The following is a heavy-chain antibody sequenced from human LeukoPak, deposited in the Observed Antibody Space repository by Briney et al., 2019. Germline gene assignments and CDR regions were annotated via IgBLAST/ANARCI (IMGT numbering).Heavy chain of an antibody. J-gene: IGHJ3*02. CDR1: GGFFSGYY. V-gene: IGHV4-34*01. CDR2: INHSGST. CDR3: ARGPHYSDSSGSDAFDI. D-gene: IGHD3-22*01. Sequence: SETLSLTCAVYGGFFSGYYWSWIRQPPGKGLEWIGEINHSGSTNYNPSLKSRVTISVDTSKNQFSLKLSSVTAADTAVCYCARGPHYSDSSGSDAFDIWGQGTMVTVSS.